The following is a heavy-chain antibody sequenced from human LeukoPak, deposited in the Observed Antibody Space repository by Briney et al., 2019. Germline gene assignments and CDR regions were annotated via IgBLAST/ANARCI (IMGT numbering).Heavy chain of an antibody. CDR1: GGTFSSYA. V-gene: IGHV1-69*04. J-gene: IGHJ6*02. D-gene: IGHD1-1*01. CDR3: ARVNWNDENYYYGMDV. Sequence: SVKVSCKASGGTFSSYAISWVRQAPGQGLEWMGRIIPILGIANYAQKFQGRVTITADKSTSTAYMELSSLRSEDTAVYYCARVNWNDENYYYGMDVWGQGTTVTVSS. CDR2: IIPILGIA.